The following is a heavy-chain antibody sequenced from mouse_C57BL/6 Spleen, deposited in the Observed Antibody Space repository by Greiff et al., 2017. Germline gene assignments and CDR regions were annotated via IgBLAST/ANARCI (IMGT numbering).Heavy chain of an antibody. J-gene: IGHJ2*01. CDR2: ISYDGSN. D-gene: IGHD1-1*01. Sequence: VQLKESGPGLVKPSQSLSLTCSVTGYSITSGYYWNWIRQFPGNKLEWMGYISYDGSNNYNPSLKNRISITRDTSKNQFFLKLNSVTTEDTATYYCARDGVLLDYWGQGTTLTVSS. CDR1: GYSITSGYY. V-gene: IGHV3-6*01. CDR3: ARDGVLLDY.